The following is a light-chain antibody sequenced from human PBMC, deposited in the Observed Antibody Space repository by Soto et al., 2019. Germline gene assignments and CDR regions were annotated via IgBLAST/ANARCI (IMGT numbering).Light chain of an antibody. V-gene: IGLV2-14*01. J-gene: IGLJ1*01. Sequence: QSALTQPASVSGSPGQSITISCTGTSSDIGAYNYVSWYQHHPGKAPKLMIYEVRNRPSGVSNRFSGSKSGNTASLTISGLQAEDEADYYCSAYTSSSILYVFGTGTKVTVL. CDR3: SAYTSSSILYV. CDR2: EVR. CDR1: SSDIGAYNY.